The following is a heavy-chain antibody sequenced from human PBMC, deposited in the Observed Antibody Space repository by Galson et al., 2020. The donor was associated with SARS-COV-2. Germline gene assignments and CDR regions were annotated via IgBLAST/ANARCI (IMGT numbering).Heavy chain of an antibody. V-gene: IGHV3-30-3*01. J-gene: IGHJ3*02. CDR3: ARAPGAAFDI. CDR1: GFTFSSYA. Sequence: GGSLRLSCAASGFTFSSYAMHWVRQAPGKGLEWVAVISYDGSNKYYADSVKGRFTISRDNSKNTLYLQMNSLRAEDTAVYYCARAPGAAFDIWGQGTMVTVSS. CDR2: ISYDGSNK.